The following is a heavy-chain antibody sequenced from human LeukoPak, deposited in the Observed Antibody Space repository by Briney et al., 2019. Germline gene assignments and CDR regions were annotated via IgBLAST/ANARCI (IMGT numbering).Heavy chain of an antibody. CDR1: SGSLSGYY. Sequence: PSETLSLTCGVSSGSLSGYYWRWIRQSPGGGLEWLGEITHSGSPNYSPSLKSRVTISGDTSKKQFSLNLKSVTTADTGVYYCARGVDLWGRGTPVTVSS. CDR3: ARGVDL. V-gene: IGHV4-34*01. CDR2: ITHSGSP. J-gene: IGHJ2*01.